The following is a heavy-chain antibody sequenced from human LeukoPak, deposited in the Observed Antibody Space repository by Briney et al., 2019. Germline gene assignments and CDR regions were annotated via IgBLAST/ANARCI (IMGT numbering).Heavy chain of an antibody. CDR2: IYYSGST. CDR3: ARGTNLGWFDP. Sequence: PSETLSLTCTVSGGSISSYYWSWIRQPPGKGLEWIGYIYYSGSTNYNPSLKSQVTISVDTSKNQFSLKLSSVTAADTAVYYCARGTNLGWFDPWGQGTLVTVSS. V-gene: IGHV4-59*08. J-gene: IGHJ5*02. CDR1: GGSISSYY. D-gene: IGHD1-1*01.